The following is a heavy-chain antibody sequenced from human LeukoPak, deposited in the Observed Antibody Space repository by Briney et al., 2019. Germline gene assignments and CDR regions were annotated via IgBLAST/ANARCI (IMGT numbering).Heavy chain of an antibody. CDR1: GFTFSSYG. CDR2: ISYDGSNK. J-gene: IGHJ4*02. CDR3: TRGPGYHDSSYLDY. D-gene: IGHD3-22*01. Sequence: PGGSLRLSCAASGFTFSSYGMHWVRQAPGKGLEWVAVISYDGSNKYYADSVKGRFTISRDNSKNTLYLQMNSLRAEDTAVYYCTRGPGYHDSSYLDYWGQGTLVTVSS. V-gene: IGHV3-30*03.